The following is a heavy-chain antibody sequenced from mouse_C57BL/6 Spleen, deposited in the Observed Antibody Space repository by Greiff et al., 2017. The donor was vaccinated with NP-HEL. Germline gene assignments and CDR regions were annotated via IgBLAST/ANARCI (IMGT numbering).Heavy chain of an antibody. CDR1: GYSFTGYF. CDR3: ARSENYYGFDY. D-gene: IGHD1-1*01. J-gene: IGHJ2*01. V-gene: IGHV1-20*01. Sequence: EVQLQQSGPELVKPGDSVKISCKASGYSFTGYFMNWVMQSPGKSLEWIGRINPYNGDTFYNQKFKGKATLTVDKSSSTAHMQLRSLTSEDSAVYYCARSENYYGFDYWGQGTTLTVSS. CDR2: INPYNGDT.